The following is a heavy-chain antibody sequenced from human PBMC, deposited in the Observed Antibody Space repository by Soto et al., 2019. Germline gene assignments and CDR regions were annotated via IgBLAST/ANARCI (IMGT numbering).Heavy chain of an antibody. CDR2: INHSGST. J-gene: IGHJ4*02. V-gene: IGHV4-34*01. D-gene: IGHD3-10*01. Sequence: SETLSLTCAVYGGSFSGYYWSWIRQPPGKGLEWIGEINHSGSTNYNPSLKSRVTISVDTSKNQFSLKLSSVTAADTAVYYCARAKLLWFGETYYFDYWGQGTLVTVSS. CDR1: GGSFSGYY. CDR3: ARAKLLWFGETYYFDY.